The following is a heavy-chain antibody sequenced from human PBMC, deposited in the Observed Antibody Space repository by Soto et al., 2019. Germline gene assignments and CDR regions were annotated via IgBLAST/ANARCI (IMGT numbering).Heavy chain of an antibody. CDR3: ASWAPGGSGDFDY. J-gene: IGHJ4*02. V-gene: IGHV4-34*01. CDR1: GGSFSGYY. D-gene: IGHD3-10*01. Sequence: QVQLQQWGAGLLKPSETLSLTCAVYGGSFSGYYWSWIRQPPGKGLEWIGEINHSGSTNYNPSLKGRVTISVDTSKNQFSLKLSSVTAADTAVYYCASWAPGGSGDFDYWGEGTLVTVST. CDR2: INHSGST.